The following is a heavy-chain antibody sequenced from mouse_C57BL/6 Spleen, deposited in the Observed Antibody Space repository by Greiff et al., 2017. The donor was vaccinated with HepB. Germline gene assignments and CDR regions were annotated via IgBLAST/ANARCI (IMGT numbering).Heavy chain of an antibody. J-gene: IGHJ4*01. Sequence: EVQGVESGGGLVQPKGSLKLSCAASGFSFNTYAMNWVRQAPGKGLEWVARIRSKSNNYATYYADSVKDRFTISRDDSESMLYLQMNNLKTEDTAMYYCVSSSYYAMDYWGQGTSVTVSS. V-gene: IGHV10-1*01. CDR2: IRSKSNNYAT. CDR3: VSSSYYAMDY. CDR1: GFSFNTYA.